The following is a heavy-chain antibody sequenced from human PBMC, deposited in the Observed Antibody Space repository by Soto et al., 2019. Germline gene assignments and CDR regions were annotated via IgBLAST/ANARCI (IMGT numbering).Heavy chain of an antibody. D-gene: IGHD2-2*01. CDR1: GGTFGSYA. Sequence: QVPLVQSGAEVKKPGSSVKVSCKASGGTFGSYAISWVRQAPGQGLEWMGGIIPIPGTANYAQKFQGRVTIVADESTSTAYMELSSLRSEDTAVYYCARSQGSSTSLEIYYYYYYGMDVWGQGTTVTVSS. V-gene: IGHV1-69*01. CDR2: IIPIPGTA. CDR3: ARSQGSSTSLEIYYYYYYGMDV. J-gene: IGHJ6*02.